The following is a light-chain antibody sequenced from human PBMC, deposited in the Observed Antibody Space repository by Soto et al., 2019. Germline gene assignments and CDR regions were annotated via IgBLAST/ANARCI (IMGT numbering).Light chain of an antibody. CDR3: QQYGSSTGYT. CDR1: QSVSSSY. V-gene: IGKV3-20*01. J-gene: IGKJ2*01. Sequence: IVLTQSPGTLSLSPGERATLSCRASQSVSSSYLAWYQQKPGQAPRLLIYGASSRATGIPDRFSGSGSGTDFTLTISRLEPEDFAVYYCQQYGSSTGYTFGQGTKLDIK. CDR2: GAS.